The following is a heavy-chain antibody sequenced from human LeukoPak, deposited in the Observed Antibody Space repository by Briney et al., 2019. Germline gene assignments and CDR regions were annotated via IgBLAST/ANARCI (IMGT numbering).Heavy chain of an antibody. D-gene: IGHD3-10*01. CDR1: GFTFSSYG. V-gene: IGHV3-30*02. CDR2: IRYDGSNK. CDR3: TGNYYGSGSYADFDY. Sequence: GGSLRLSCAASGFTFSSYGMHWVRQAPGKGLEWVAFIRYDGSNKYYADSVKGRFTISRDNSKNTLYLQMNSLRAEDTAVYYCTGNYYGSGSYADFDYWGQGTLVTVSS. J-gene: IGHJ4*02.